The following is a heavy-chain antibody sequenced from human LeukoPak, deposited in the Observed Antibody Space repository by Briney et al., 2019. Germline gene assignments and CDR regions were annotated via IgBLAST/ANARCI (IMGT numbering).Heavy chain of an antibody. V-gene: IGHV3-53*01. CDR3: AREVHKLGKAGAFDI. CDR2: IYSGGVT. CDR1: GFTVSSND. J-gene: IGHJ3*02. Sequence: GGSLRLSCAASGFTVSSNDMSWVRQAPGKGLEWVSIIYSGGVTNYADSVKGRFTLSRDNSKNTLYLQMNSLRAEDTAVYYCAREVHKLGKAGAFDIWGQGTMVTVSS. D-gene: IGHD7-27*01.